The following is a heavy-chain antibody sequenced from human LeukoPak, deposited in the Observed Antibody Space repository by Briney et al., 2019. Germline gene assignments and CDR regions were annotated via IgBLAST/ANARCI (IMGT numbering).Heavy chain of an antibody. CDR3: ARGRLRGYYYYYYMDV. V-gene: IGHV4-34*01. CDR1: GGSFSGYY. J-gene: IGHJ6*03. Sequence: RASETLSLTCAVYGGSFSGYYWSWIRQPPGKGLEWIGEISHSGSTNYNPSLKSRVTISVDTSKNQFSLKLSSVTAADTAVYYCARGRLRGYYYYYYMDVWGKGTTVTVSS. CDR2: ISHSGST. D-gene: IGHD4-17*01.